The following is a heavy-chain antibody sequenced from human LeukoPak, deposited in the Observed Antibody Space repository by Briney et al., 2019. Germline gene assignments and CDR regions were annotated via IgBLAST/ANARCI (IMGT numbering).Heavy chain of an antibody. D-gene: IGHD3-22*01. CDR3: ARVSGTMIGGY. CDR1: GFTFSSYA. Sequence: GGSLRLSCAASGFTFSSYAMHWVRQAPGKGLEWVAVISYDGSNKYYADSVKGRFTISRDNSKNTLYLQMNSLRAEDTAVYYCARVSGTMIGGYWGQGTLVTVSS. CDR2: ISYDGSNK. V-gene: IGHV3-30-3*01. J-gene: IGHJ4*02.